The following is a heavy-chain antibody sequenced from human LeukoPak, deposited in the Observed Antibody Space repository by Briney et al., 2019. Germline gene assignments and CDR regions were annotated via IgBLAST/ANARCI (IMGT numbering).Heavy chain of an antibody. J-gene: IGHJ5*02. CDR3: ARDWGSSGWYNWFDP. CDR1: GFSFSGHW. D-gene: IGHD6-19*01. V-gene: IGHV3-74*01. Sequence: GGSLRLSCTASGFSFSGHWMHWARQLPGKGLVWVSRISPTGSTTSYADSVKGRLTISRDNSENTLYLQMNSLRVEDTAVYYCARDWGSSGWYNWFDPWGQGTLVTVSS. CDR2: ISPTGSTT.